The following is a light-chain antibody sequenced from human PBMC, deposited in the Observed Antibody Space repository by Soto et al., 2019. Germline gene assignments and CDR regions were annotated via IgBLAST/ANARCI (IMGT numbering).Light chain of an antibody. CDR3: QSYDSSLSGWV. Sequence: QSVLTQPPSVSGAPGQRVIISCTGSSSNIGGGYDVHLYQQLPGTVPKLLIYAVSDRPSGVPDRFSGSKSGTSASLAIAGPQADDEADYYCQSYDSSLSGWVFGGGTKLTVL. CDR1: SSNIGGGYD. J-gene: IGLJ3*02. V-gene: IGLV1-40*01. CDR2: AVS.